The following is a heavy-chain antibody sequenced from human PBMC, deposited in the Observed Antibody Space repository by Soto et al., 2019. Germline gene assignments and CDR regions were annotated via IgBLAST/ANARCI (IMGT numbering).Heavy chain of an antibody. CDR3: AGGGIAGRGFDP. D-gene: IGHD6-13*01. Sequence: QVQLQESGPGLLKPSQTLSLTCNVSNGYINTGGFYWSWIRQHPGKGLEWIGSIFHSGSTLYNPSLSSRVTLSADTSKNQLSLSLRSVTVADSAVYCWAGGGIAGRGFDPWGQGILVTVSS. V-gene: IGHV4-31*03. CDR1: NGYINTGGFY. CDR2: IFHSGST. J-gene: IGHJ5*02.